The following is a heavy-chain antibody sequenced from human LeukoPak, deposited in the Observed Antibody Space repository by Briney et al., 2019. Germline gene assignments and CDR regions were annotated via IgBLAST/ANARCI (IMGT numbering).Heavy chain of an antibody. CDR1: GGSISSYY. Sequence: SETLSLTCTVSGGSISSYYWSWIRQPPGKGLEWIGYIDYSGSTNYNPSLNSRVTISVDTSKNQFSLKLTSVTAAATAVYSCGRSRAVYQYYYMDVWGKGTTVTVAS. CDR2: IDYSGST. CDR3: GRSRAVYQYYYMDV. J-gene: IGHJ6*03. V-gene: IGHV4-59*01.